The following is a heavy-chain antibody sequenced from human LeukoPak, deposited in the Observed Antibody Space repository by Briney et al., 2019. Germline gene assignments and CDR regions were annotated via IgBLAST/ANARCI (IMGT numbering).Heavy chain of an antibody. Sequence: PGRSLRLSCAASGFTFSEFGIHWVSQAPGKGLEWLAVISYDGSKKYYGDSVKGRFTNSRDNSKNTLYLQMNSLRAEDTAVYYCARIHSGFDPPYSYYGMDVWGRGTTVTVSS. CDR3: ARIHSGFDPPYSYYGMDV. CDR2: ISYDGSKK. J-gene: IGHJ6*04. CDR1: GFTFSEFG. V-gene: IGHV3-30*04. D-gene: IGHD5-12*01.